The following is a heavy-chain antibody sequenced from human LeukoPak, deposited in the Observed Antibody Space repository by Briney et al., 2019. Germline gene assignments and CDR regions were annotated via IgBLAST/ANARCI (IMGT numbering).Heavy chain of an antibody. CDR1: GGSISSGSYY. CDR3: ARAPNSGPGEFDY. D-gene: IGHD3-10*01. Sequence: PSQTLSLTCTVSGGSISSGSYYWSWIRQPAGKGLEWIGRIYTSGSTNYNPSLKSRVTISVDTSKNQFSLKLSSVTAADTAVYYCARAPNSGPGEFDYWGQGTPVTVSS. J-gene: IGHJ4*02. V-gene: IGHV4-61*02. CDR2: IYTSGST.